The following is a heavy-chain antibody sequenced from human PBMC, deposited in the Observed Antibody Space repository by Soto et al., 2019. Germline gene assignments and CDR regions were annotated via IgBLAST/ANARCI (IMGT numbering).Heavy chain of an antibody. CDR1: GFTFTNYL. Sequence: EVQLLESGGDLVQPGGSLRLSCAASGFTFTNYLMTWVRQAPGKGLEWVSSIDKSGGGTYYADSVKSRFTISRDNSKNTLYLQMNGLRAEDTALYYCAKDTYSRSWYFWGQGTLVTVSS. CDR3: AKDTYSRSWYF. J-gene: IGHJ4*02. V-gene: IGHV3-23*05. D-gene: IGHD2-2*01. CDR2: IDKSGGGT.